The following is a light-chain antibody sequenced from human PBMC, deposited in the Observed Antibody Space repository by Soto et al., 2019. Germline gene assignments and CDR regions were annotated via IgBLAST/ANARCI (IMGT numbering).Light chain of an antibody. J-gene: IGLJ1*01. CDR2: LESSGSY. Sequence: QPVLTQSSSASASLGSSVKLTCTLSSGYSSYIITWHQQQPGKAPRYLMKLESSGSYNKESGVPDRFSGSSSGADRYLTISNLQSEDEADYYCEVWDSNTRVFGTGTKAPS. CDR1: SGYSSYI. CDR3: EVWDSNTRV. V-gene: IGLV4-60*03.